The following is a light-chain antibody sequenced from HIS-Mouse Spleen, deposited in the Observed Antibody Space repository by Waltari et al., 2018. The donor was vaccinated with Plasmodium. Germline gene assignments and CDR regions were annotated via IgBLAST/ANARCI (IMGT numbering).Light chain of an antibody. Sequence: SYELTQPPSVSVSPGQTARITCSGDALPKKYAYWYQQKSGQAPVLVIYEDSKRPPGIPEGVSGSNSGTMATLTISGAQVEDEADYYCYSTDSSGNHRVFGGGTKLTVL. CDR1: ALPKKY. V-gene: IGLV3-10*01. CDR2: EDS. CDR3: YSTDSSGNHRV. J-gene: IGLJ3*02.